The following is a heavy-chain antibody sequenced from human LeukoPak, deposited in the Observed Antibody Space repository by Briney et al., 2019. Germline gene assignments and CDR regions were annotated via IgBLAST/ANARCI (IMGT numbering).Heavy chain of an antibody. J-gene: IGHJ6*03. D-gene: IGHD5-12*01. V-gene: IGHV1-46*01. CDR3: ARVMESGYDYYYYYMDV. CDR1: GYTFTSYY. CDR2: INPSGGST. Sequence: GASVKVSCKASGYTFTSYYMHWVRQAPGQGLEWMGIINPSGGSTSCAQKFQGRVTMTRDMSTSTVYMELSSLRSEDTAVYYCARVMESGYDYYYYYMDVWGKGTTVTVSS.